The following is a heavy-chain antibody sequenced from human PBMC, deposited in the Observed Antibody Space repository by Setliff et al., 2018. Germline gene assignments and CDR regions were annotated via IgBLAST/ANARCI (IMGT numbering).Heavy chain of an antibody. J-gene: IGHJ6*03. D-gene: IGHD3-3*01. Sequence: KTSETLSLTCNVSGVSITTSYWSWIRQSSGKGLEWIGNIFYTGRTNYNPSLKSRVTILVDTPRNQLSLSLKSVTAADTAVYYCARDRTIFGVDNFYYYMDVWGRGSTVTVSS. CDR1: GVSITTSY. CDR2: IFYTGRT. V-gene: IGHV4-59*01. CDR3: ARDRTIFGVDNFYYYMDV.